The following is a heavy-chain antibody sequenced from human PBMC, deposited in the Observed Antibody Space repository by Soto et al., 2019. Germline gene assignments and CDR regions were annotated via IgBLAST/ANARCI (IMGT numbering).Heavy chain of an antibody. CDR3: SRRATVTPFHAFDI. CDR2: IHYSGSP. CDR1: GFSITSSTYY. Sequence: QLQLQESGPGLVKPSETLALTCTVSGFSITSSTYYWGWIRQPPGKGLEWIGSIHYSGSPLYSPAIKSRVTIPRETSKNQFSLKVTSVTAADTAVYYCSRRATVTPFHAFDIWGQGTMVIVSS. D-gene: IGHD4-17*01. V-gene: IGHV4-39*01. J-gene: IGHJ3*02.